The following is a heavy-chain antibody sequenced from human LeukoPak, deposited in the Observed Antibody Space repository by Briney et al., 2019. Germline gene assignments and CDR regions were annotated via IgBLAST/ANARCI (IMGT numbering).Heavy chain of an antibody. D-gene: IGHD3-22*01. CDR1: GFTFSSYS. CDR2: ISSSSSYI. CDR3: ARGGYYDSSGYSSGY. J-gene: IGHJ4*02. V-gene: IGHV3-21*01. Sequence: PGGSLRLSCAASGFTFSSYSMNWVRQAPGKGLEWVSSISSSSSYIYYADSVKGRFTISRDNAKNSLYLQMNSLRAEDTAVYYCARGGYYDSSGYSSGYWGQGTLVTVSS.